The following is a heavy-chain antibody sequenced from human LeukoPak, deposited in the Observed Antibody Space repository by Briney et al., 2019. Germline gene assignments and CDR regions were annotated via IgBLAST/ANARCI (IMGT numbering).Heavy chain of an antibody. Sequence: SETLSLTCTVSGSSIRSSSYHWGWVRQPPGKGLEWIGNVHYSGSTSYNPSLKSRVTLSVDTSKNQFSLKLSSVTAADTAVFYCARLTGRDTSDWPYFHYWGQGALVTVSS. CDR2: VHYSGST. V-gene: IGHV4-39*01. J-gene: IGHJ4*01. D-gene: IGHD2-2*01. CDR3: ARLTGRDTSDWPYFHY. CDR1: GSSIRSSSYH.